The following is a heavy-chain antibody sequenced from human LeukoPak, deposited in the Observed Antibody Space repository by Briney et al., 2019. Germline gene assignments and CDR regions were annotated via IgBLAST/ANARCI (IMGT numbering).Heavy chain of an antibody. CDR1: GYSISSGYY. Sequence: SETLSLTCTVSGYSISSGYYWGWIRQPPGKGLEGIGSIYHTGRTYYNPSLKSRVTISVDTSKNQSSLKLSSVTAADTAVYYCARETGIAAAGTDYWGQGTLVTVSS. CDR2: IYHTGRT. CDR3: ARETGIAAAGTDY. V-gene: IGHV4-38-2*02. J-gene: IGHJ4*02. D-gene: IGHD6-13*01.